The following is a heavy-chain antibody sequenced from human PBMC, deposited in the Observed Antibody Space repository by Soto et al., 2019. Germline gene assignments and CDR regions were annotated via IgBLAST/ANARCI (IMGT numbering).Heavy chain of an antibody. D-gene: IGHD6-13*01. CDR2: ISSNGGST. Sequence: PGGSLRLSCSASGFTFSSYAMHWVRQAPGKGLEYVSAISSNGGSTYYADSVKGRFTISRDNSKNTLYLQMSSLRAEDTAVYYCVNVFLATADKKAIAAAGPGSYWGQGTLVTVSS. CDR3: VNVFLATADKKAIAAAGPGSY. CDR1: GFTFSSYA. V-gene: IGHV3-64D*08. J-gene: IGHJ4*02.